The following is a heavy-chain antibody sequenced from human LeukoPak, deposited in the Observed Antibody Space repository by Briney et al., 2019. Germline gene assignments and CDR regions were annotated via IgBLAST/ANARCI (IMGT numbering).Heavy chain of an antibody. CDR1: GYSISSGYY. CDR3: ASRAGRWLVLDY. Sequence: PSETLSLTCAVSGYSISSGYYWGWIRQPPGKGLEWIGSIYHSGSTYYNPSLKSRVTISVDTSKNQFSLKLSSVTAADTAVYYCASRAGRWLVLDYWGQGTLVTVSS. V-gene: IGHV4-38-2*01. D-gene: IGHD6-19*01. J-gene: IGHJ4*02. CDR2: IYHSGST.